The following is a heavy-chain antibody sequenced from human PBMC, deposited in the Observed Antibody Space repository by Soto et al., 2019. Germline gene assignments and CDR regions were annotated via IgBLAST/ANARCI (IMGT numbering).Heavy chain of an antibody. D-gene: IGHD3-16*01. CDR2: IYWDDDK. CDR1: GFSLSTSGVG. Sequence: QITLKESGPTLVKPTQTLTLTCTFSGFSLSTSGVGVGWIRQPPGKALEGLALIYWDDDKRYSPSLKSRLTITKDTSKNQVVLTMTNMDPVDTATYYCAHSRRSPAPVYDAYFDYWGQGTLVTVSS. V-gene: IGHV2-5*02. J-gene: IGHJ4*02. CDR3: AHSRRSPAPVYDAYFDY.